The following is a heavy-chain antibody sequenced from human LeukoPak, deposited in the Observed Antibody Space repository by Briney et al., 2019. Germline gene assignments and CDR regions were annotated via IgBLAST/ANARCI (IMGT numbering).Heavy chain of an antibody. CDR3: AREESRYGAAAFDY. CDR2: INPNSGGT. V-gene: IGHV1-2*02. J-gene: IGHJ4*02. Sequence: ASVKVSCKASGYTFTGYYMHWVRQAPGQGLEWMGWINPNSGGTNYAQKFQGRVTMTRDTSISTAYIELSRLRSDDTAVYYCAREESRYGAAAFDYWGQGTLVTVSS. CDR1: GYTFTGYY. D-gene: IGHD4-17*01.